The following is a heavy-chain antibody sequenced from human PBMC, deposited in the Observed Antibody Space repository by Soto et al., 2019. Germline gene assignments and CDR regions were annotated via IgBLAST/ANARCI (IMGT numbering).Heavy chain of an antibody. CDR3: ALAAAGTGLFDY. Sequence: SEALSLTCTVSGGSISSNNYYWGWIRQPPGKGLEWIGCIYYSGSTNYNPSLKSRVTISVDTSKNQFSLKLSSVTAADTAVYYCALAAAGTGLFDYWGQGTLVTVSS. D-gene: IGHD6-13*01. V-gene: IGHV4-39*07. J-gene: IGHJ4*02. CDR2: IYYSGST. CDR1: GGSISSNNYY.